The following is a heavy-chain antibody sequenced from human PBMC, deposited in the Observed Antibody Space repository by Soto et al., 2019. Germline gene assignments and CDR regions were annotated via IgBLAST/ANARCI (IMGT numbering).Heavy chain of an antibody. V-gene: IGHV1-18*01. J-gene: IGHJ6*02. CDR1: GYTFTSFG. CDR3: XXXXXXXLXVXXXXXXDV. Sequence: QVQLVQSGPEVKKPGASVKVSCKASGYTFTSFGISWXXQAXXXGLXXXGWISGYNGQTNYAQKFRGRVTFSTDTSXTXXXXXXXXXXXXXXXXXXXXXXXXXXLXVXXXXXXDVWGQGTTVTVSS. CDR2: ISGYNGQT.